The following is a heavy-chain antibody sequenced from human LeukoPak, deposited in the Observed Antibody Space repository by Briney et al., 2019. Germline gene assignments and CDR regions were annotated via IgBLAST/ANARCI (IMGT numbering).Heavy chain of an antibody. D-gene: IGHD3-22*01. V-gene: IGHV1-69*01. Sequence: GSSVKVSCKASGGTFRNYAISWVRQAPGQGLEWMGGIIPMFRTANYAQKIQGRVTITADESTSTAYMELSSLRSEDTAVYYCARDRRYYYDSSGYYYWYWGQGTLVTVSS. CDR3: ARDRRYYYDSSGYYYWY. J-gene: IGHJ4*02. CDR1: GGTFRNYA. CDR2: IIPMFRTA.